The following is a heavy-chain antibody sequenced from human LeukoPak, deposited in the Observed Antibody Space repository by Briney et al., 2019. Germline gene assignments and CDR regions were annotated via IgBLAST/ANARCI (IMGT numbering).Heavy chain of an antibody. V-gene: IGHV3-30*03. CDR1: GFTFSTYS. J-gene: IGHJ4*02. CDR3: ARDSADIAAAGQLD. CDR2: ISYDGSNK. Sequence: GGSLRLSCAASGFTFSTYSMKWVRQAPGKGLEWVAVISYDGSNKYYADSVKGRFTISRDNSKNTLYLQMNSLRAEDTAVYYCARDSADIAAAGQLDWGQGTLVTVSS. D-gene: IGHD6-13*01.